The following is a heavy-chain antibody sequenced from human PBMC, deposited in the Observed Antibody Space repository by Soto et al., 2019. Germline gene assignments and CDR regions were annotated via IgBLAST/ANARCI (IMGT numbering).Heavy chain of an antibody. D-gene: IGHD3-10*01. CDR3: VKNSGWFNT. J-gene: IGHJ5*02. CDR1: GFTFGTAD. Sequence: LRLSCAASGFTFGTADMSWVRQAPGEGLELVSTIDGSGGITYYADSVKGRFTISRDNSRNTVYLQMNSLRGDDTALYYCVKNSGWFNTWGQGALVTVSS. CDR2: IDGSGGIT. V-gene: IGHV3-23*01.